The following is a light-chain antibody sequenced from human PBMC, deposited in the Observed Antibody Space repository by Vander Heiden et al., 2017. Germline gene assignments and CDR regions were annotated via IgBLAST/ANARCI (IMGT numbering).Light chain of an antibody. Sequence: ESVLTPSPGTLSLSPGERATLSCRASQSVSSSYLAWYQQKPGQAPRLLIYGASSRATGIPDRFSGSGSGTDFTLTISRLEPEDFAVYYCQQYGSSPRTFGQGTKVEIK. CDR1: QSVSSSY. CDR3: QQYGSSPRT. V-gene: IGKV3-20*01. CDR2: GAS. J-gene: IGKJ1*01.